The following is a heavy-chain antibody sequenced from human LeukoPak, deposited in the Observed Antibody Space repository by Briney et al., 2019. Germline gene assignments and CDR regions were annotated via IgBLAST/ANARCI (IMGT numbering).Heavy chain of an antibody. CDR2: IYYSGST. J-gene: IGHJ4*02. D-gene: IGHD6-19*01. CDR1: GGSISSYY. V-gene: IGHV4-59*01. CDR3: ARDLAVAH. Sequence: SETLSLTCTVSGGSISSYYWSWIRQPPGKGLEWIGYIYYSGSTNYNPSLKSRVTISVDTSKNQFSLKLSSVTAADTAVCYCARDLAVAHWGQGTLVTVSS.